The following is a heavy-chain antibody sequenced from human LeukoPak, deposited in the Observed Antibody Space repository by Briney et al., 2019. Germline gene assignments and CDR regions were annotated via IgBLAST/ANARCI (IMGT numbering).Heavy chain of an antibody. CDR1: GGSISSDSYH. Sequence: SQTLSLTCSVSGGSISSDSYHWTWIRQPAGKGLEWIGRVISSGTTNYNPSLKSRVTILVDTSKNQFSLKLNFVTAADTAAYYCARGGWFGELFFDHWGQGILVTVSS. D-gene: IGHD3-10*01. J-gene: IGHJ4*02. CDR2: VISSGTT. V-gene: IGHV4-61*02. CDR3: ARGGWFGELFFDH.